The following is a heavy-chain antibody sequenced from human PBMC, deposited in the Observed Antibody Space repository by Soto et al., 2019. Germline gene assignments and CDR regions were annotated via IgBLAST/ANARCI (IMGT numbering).Heavy chain of an antibody. V-gene: IGHV3-11*01. CDR1: GFTFSAYY. CDR3: ARWAAAFDY. J-gene: IGHJ4*02. D-gene: IGHD2-2*01. Sequence: QVQIVESGGGLVKPGGSLRLSCAASGFTFSAYYMGWVRLAPGRGLEWVAYLSRTATAIHYADSVRGRFTISRDNAAKSVYLHMSNLRAEDTAMYYSARWAAAFDYWGQGPRVTVSS. CDR2: LSRTATAI.